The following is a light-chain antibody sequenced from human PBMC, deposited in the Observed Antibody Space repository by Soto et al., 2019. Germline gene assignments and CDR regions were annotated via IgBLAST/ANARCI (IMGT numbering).Light chain of an antibody. J-gene: IGKJ1*01. CDR3: QQYNNWPRT. V-gene: IGKV3-15*01. Sequence: ERVMTQSPATLSVSPGERATLSCRARQSVSNNLAWYQQKPGQAPRLLIFGASTRATGIPARFSGSGSGTEFTLTISSLQSEDFAVYYCQQYNNWPRTFGQGTKVEIK. CDR2: GAS. CDR1: QSVSNN.